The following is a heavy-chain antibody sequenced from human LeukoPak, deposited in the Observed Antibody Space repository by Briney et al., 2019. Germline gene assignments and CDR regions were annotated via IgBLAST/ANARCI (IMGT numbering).Heavy chain of an antibody. CDR3: ARPRRIMITFGGVFDAFDI. Sequence: GGSLRLSCAASGFTFSSYAMHWVRQAPGKGLEWVAVISYDGSNKYYADSVKGRFTISRDNSKNTLYLQMNSLRAEDTAVYYCARPRRIMITFGGVFDAFDIRGQGTMVTVSS. CDR1: GFTFSSYA. CDR2: ISYDGSNK. J-gene: IGHJ3*02. V-gene: IGHV3-30-3*01. D-gene: IGHD3-16*01.